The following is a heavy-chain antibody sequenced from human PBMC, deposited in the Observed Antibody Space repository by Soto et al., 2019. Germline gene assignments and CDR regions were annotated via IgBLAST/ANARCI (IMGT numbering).Heavy chain of an antibody. Sequence: EASVKVSCKASGYTFTSYDINWVRQATGQGLEWMGWMNPNSGNTGYAQKFQGRVTMTRNTSISTAYMELSSLRSEDTAVYYCARGRRSGKQQQRGRKFWYYFDYWGQGTLVTVPQ. D-gene: IGHD6-13*01. CDR2: MNPNSGNT. V-gene: IGHV1-8*01. J-gene: IGHJ4*02. CDR3: ARGRRSGKQQQRGRKFWYYFDY. CDR1: GYTFTSYD.